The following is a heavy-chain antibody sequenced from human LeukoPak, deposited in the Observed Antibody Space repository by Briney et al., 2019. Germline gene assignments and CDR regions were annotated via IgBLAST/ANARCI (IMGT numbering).Heavy chain of an antibody. CDR3: ARRAGAYSHPYDY. J-gene: IGHJ4*02. CDR2: IYSDNT. D-gene: IGHD4/OR15-4a*01. CDR1: GFTVNSNS. V-gene: IGHV3-53*01. Sequence: GGSLRLSCTVSGFTVNSNSMSWVRQAPGKGLEWVSFIYSDNTHYSDSVKGRFTISRDNSKNTLYLQMSSLRAEDTAVYYCARRAGAYSHPYDYWGQGTLVTVSS.